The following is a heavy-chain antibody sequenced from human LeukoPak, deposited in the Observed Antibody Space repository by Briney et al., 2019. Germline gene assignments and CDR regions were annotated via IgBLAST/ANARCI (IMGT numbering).Heavy chain of an antibody. CDR2: IYTSGST. Sequence: SETLSLTCTVSGGSISSYYWSWIRQPAGKGLGWIGRIYTSGSTNYNPSLKSRVTMSVDTSKNQFSLKLSSVTAADTAVYYCARSDYYDSSGYLDYWGQGTLVTVSS. CDR1: GGSISSYY. D-gene: IGHD3-22*01. J-gene: IGHJ4*02. V-gene: IGHV4-4*07. CDR3: ARSDYYDSSGYLDY.